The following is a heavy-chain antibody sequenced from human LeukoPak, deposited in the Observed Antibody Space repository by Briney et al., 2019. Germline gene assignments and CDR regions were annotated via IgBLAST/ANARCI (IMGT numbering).Heavy chain of an antibody. Sequence: SETLSLTCTVSGGSISSYYWSWIRQPPGEGLEWIGYIYYSGSTNYNPSLKSRVTISVDTSKNQFSLKLSSVTAADTAVYYCARAEDFWSGYSTSFDYWGQGTLVTVSS. CDR1: GGSISSYY. V-gene: IGHV4-59*01. D-gene: IGHD3-3*01. CDR3: ARAEDFWSGYSTSFDY. J-gene: IGHJ4*02. CDR2: IYYSGST.